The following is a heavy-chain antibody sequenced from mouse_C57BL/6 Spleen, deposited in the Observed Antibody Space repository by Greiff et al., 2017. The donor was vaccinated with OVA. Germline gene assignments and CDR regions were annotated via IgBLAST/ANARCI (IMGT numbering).Heavy chain of an antibody. CDR2: IWPGGGT. V-gene: IGHV2-9-1*01. Sequence: VKLMESGPGLVAPSQSLSITCTVSGFSLTSYAISWVRQPPGKGLEWLGVIWPGGGTNYNSALKSRLSIRKDNSKSQVFLKMNSLQTDDTARYYCARNGDYAWYFDVWGTGTTVTVSS. CDR3: ARNGDYAWYFDV. J-gene: IGHJ1*03. CDR1: GFSLTSYA. D-gene: IGHD2-4*01.